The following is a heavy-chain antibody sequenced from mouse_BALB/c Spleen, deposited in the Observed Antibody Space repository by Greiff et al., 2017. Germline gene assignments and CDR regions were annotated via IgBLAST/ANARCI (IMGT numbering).Heavy chain of an antibody. CDR1: GFSLTDYG. D-gene: IGHD1-1*01. V-gene: IGHV2-6-5*01. CDR3: AKHYYGSSYGFAY. J-gene: IGHJ3*01. Sequence: VQLQQSGPGLVAPSQSLSITCTVSGFSLTDYGVSWIRQPPGKGLEWLGVIWGGGSTYYNSALKSRLSISKDNSKSQVFLKMNSLQTDDTAMYYCAKHYYGSSYGFAYWGQGTLVTVSA. CDR2: IWGGGST.